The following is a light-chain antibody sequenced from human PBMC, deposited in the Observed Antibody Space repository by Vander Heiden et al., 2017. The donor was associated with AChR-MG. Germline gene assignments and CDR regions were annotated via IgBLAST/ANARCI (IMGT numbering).Light chain of an antibody. J-gene: IGLJ2*01. Sequence: NFVLTQPHSVSESPGKTVTISCTRSGGSIASNYVQWYQQRPGSARTTVIFEDNHRPSGVPDRFSGSIDSSSNSASLIISGLKTEDEADYYCQSYDDTNHGVFGGGTKLTVL. V-gene: IGLV6-57*03. CDR2: EDN. CDR1: GGSIASNY. CDR3: QSYDDTNHGV.